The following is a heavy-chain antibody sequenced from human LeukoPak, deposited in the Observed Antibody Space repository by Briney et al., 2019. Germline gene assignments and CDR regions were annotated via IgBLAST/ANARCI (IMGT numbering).Heavy chain of an antibody. CDR3: ASLYYGSGSDRLDY. Sequence: GGSLRLSCAASGFTFSSYSMNWVRQAPGKGLEWVSSISSSSSYIYYADSVKDRFTISRDNAKNSLYLQMNSLRAEDTAVYYCASLYYGSGSDRLDYWGQGTLVTVSS. J-gene: IGHJ4*02. CDR2: ISSSSSYI. CDR1: GFTFSSYS. D-gene: IGHD3-10*01. V-gene: IGHV3-21*01.